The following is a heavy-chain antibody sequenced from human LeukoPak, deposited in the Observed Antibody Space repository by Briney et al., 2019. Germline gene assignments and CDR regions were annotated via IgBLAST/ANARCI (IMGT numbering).Heavy chain of an antibody. CDR2: MSPNNGNA. Sequence: ASVKVSCKASGYTFSNFDINWVRQASGQGLEWVGWMSPNNGNAGYAQKLQDRVTLTRDTSISTAYMELPSLKSEDSAVYYCTRGDYWGQGTPVTVSS. J-gene: IGHJ4*02. CDR3: TRGDY. CDR1: GYTFSNFD. V-gene: IGHV1-8*01.